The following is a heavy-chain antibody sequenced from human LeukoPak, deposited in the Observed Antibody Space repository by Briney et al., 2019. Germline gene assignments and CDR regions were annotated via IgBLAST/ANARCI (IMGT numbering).Heavy chain of an antibody. Sequence: GASVKVSCKASGYSLTGYYIHWVRQAPGQGHEWMGWMYPDTGVTNFAQTFQGRVSMPRDTSISTAYMDLSRLRSAATAAYFCARGGSGYRTSWYDDWSQGTLVTVSS. CDR3: ARGGSGYRTSWYDD. J-gene: IGHJ5*02. D-gene: IGHD6-13*01. CDR2: MYPDTGVT. V-gene: IGHV1-2*02. CDR1: GYSLTGYY.